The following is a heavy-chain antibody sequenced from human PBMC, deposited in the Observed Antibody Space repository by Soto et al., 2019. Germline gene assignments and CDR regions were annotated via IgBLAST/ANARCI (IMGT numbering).Heavy chain of an antibody. CDR2: IKSKTDGGTT. J-gene: IGHJ4*02. D-gene: IGHD3-22*01. CDR3: TTGSSSGPTGY. CDR1: GFTFSNAW. V-gene: IGHV3-15*01. Sequence: EVQLVESGGGLVKPGGSLRLSCAASGFTFSNAWMSWVRQAPGKGLEWVGRIKSKTDGGTTDYAAPVKGRFTISRDDSKNTLYLQMNSPKIEDTAVYYCTTGSSSGPTGYWGQGTLVTVSS.